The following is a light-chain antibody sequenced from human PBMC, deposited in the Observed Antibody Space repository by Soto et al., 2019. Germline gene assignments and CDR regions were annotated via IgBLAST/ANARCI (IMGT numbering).Light chain of an antibody. J-gene: IGLJ3*02. CDR1: SSDFGGYNY. CDR3: SSYAGSNNWV. V-gene: IGLV2-8*01. CDR2: EVS. Sequence: QSALTQPPSASESPGQSVTISCTGTSSDFGGYNYVSWYQQHPGKAPKLMIYEVSKRPSGVPDRFSGSKSGNTASLTVSGLQAEDEADYYCSSYAGSNNWVFGGGTQLTVL.